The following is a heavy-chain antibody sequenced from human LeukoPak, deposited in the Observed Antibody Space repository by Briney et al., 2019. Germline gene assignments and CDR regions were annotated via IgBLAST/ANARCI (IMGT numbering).Heavy chain of an antibody. V-gene: IGHV1-18*01. CDR1: GYTFNNYG. D-gene: IGHD3-10*01. CDR3: ARVEEVRGGITSFDY. J-gene: IGHJ4*02. CDR2: ISTYNDNT. Sequence: ASVKVSCKASGYTFNNYGINWVRQAPGQGLEWMGWISTYNDNTNYAQKLQGRVTVTTDTSTSTAYMELRSLTSDDTAVYYCARVEEVRGGITSFDYWGQGTLVTVSS.